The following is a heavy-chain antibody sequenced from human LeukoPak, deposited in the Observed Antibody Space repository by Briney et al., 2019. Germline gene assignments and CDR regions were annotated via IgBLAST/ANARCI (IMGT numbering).Heavy chain of an antibody. D-gene: IGHD3-16*01. CDR2: INPDGSTT. J-gene: IGHJ3*02. CDR1: GFAFSTYS. V-gene: IGHV3-7*01. Sequence: QTGGSLSLSCAASGFAFSTYSIDWVRQAPGKGLEWVAIINPDGSTTGYVDSVKGRFTISRDNAKNSLCLQLNSLRAEDTAVYYCVRDPGWGSFDIWGQGTMVTVSS. CDR3: VRDPGWGSFDI.